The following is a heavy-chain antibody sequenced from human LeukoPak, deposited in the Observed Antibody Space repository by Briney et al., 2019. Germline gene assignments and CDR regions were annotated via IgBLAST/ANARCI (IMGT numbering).Heavy chain of an antibody. J-gene: IGHJ4*02. Sequence: SETLSLTCTVSGGSFSSGDYYWSWIRQPAGKGLEWIGRIYSIRSTQYSPSLQYNPSLKSRVTISKDTSRNQFSLNLNSVTAADTAMYYCARDREGAVMRVSSFQYWGQGIPVTVSS. CDR2: IYSIRSTQYSPSL. D-gene: IGHD2-2*01. CDR3: ARDREGAVMRVSSFQY. CDR1: GGSFSSGDYY. V-gene: IGHV4-61*02.